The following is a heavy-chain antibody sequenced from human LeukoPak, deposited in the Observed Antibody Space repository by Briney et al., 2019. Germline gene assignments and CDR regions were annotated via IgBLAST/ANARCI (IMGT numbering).Heavy chain of an antibody. V-gene: IGHV4-59*10. Sequence: SEILSLTCAVYGGSFSGYYWSWIRQPAGKGLEWIGRIYTSGSTNYNPSLKSRVTMSVDTSKNQFSLKLSSVTAADTAVYYCARVRVIFGVVPDAFDIWGQGTMVTVSS. CDR3: ARVRVIFGVVPDAFDI. D-gene: IGHD3-3*01. J-gene: IGHJ3*02. CDR1: GGSFSGYY. CDR2: IYTSGST.